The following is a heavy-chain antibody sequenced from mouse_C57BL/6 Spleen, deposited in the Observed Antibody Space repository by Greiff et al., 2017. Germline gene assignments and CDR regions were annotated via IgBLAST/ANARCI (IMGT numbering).Heavy chain of an antibody. CDR1: GYTFTSYW. CDR2: IDPSDSYT. V-gene: IGHV1-59*01. Sequence: QVQLQQPGAELVRPGTSVKLSCKASGYTFTSYWMHWVKQRPGQGLEWIGVIDPSDSYTNYNQKFKGKATLTVDTSSSTAYMQLSSLTSEDSAVYYCARANWDVNYFDYWGQGTTLTVSS. D-gene: IGHD4-1*01. J-gene: IGHJ2*01. CDR3: ARANWDVNYFDY.